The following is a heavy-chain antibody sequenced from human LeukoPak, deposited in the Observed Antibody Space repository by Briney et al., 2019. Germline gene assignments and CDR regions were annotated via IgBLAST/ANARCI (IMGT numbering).Heavy chain of an antibody. CDR3: AKDGRGVVPAAISPTPNFDY. Sequence: GGSLRLSCAASGFTFSSHAMSWVSQAPGKGREWDSAISGSGGSTYYADSVKGRFTISRDNSKNTLYLQMNSLRAEDTAVYYCAKDGRGVVPAAISPTPNFDYWGQGTLVTVSS. CDR2: ISGSGGST. CDR1: GFTFSSHA. J-gene: IGHJ4*02. D-gene: IGHD2-2*02. V-gene: IGHV3-23*01.